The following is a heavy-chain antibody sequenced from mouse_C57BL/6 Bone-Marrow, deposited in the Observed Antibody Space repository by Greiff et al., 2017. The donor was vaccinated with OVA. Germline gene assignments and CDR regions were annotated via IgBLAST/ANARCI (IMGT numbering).Heavy chain of an antibody. CDR3: ARDDGYWYFDV. CDR2: INPNNGGT. V-gene: IGHV1-26*01. J-gene: IGHJ1*03. D-gene: IGHD2-12*01. Sequence: VQLQQSGPELVKPGASVKISCKASGYTFTDYYMNWVQQSHGKSLEWIGDINPNNGGTSYNQKFKGKATLTVDKSSSTAYMELRSLTSEDSAVYYCARDDGYWYFDVWGTGTTVTVSS. CDR1: GYTFTDYY.